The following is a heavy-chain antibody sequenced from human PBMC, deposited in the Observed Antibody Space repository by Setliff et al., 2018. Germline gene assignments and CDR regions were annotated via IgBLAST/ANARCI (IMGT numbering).Heavy chain of an antibody. CDR2: FDPEDGET. Sequence: GASGRSPCKVSGYTLTELSMHWVRQAPGKGLEWMGGFDPEDGETIYAQKFQGRVTMTEDTSTDTAYMELSSLRSEDTAVYYCATVDIVATITGGYYFDYWGQGTLVTVSS. CDR1: GYTLTELS. J-gene: IGHJ4*02. CDR3: ATVDIVATITGGYYFDY. D-gene: IGHD5-12*01. V-gene: IGHV1-24*01.